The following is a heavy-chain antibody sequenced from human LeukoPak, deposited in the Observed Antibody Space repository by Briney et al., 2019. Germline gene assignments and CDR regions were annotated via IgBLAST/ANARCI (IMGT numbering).Heavy chain of an antibody. J-gene: IGHJ4*02. V-gene: IGHV3-7*01. Sequence: GGSLRLSCAASASTFSRSYMGWVRQAPGKGLEWVALMRLAGGVTYYVESVKGRFTISRDNTKNLLYLHMNNLRAEDTAVYYCAREGDSSGSPFDYWGQGTLVTVSS. CDR2: MRLAGGVT. D-gene: IGHD3-22*01. CDR1: ASTFSRSY. CDR3: AREGDSSGSPFDY.